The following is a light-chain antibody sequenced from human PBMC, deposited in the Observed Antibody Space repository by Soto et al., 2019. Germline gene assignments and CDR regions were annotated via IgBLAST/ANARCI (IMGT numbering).Light chain of an antibody. Sequence: AIQLTQSPSSLSASVGDRVTITCRASQDIRNDLGWYQQKPGKAPRLLIYAASRLQSGVPSRFSGSGSGRDFTLTISSLQPEDFATYYCLQDYNYPWTFGQGTKVEIK. CDR2: AAS. J-gene: IGKJ1*01. CDR1: QDIRND. V-gene: IGKV1-6*01. CDR3: LQDYNYPWT.